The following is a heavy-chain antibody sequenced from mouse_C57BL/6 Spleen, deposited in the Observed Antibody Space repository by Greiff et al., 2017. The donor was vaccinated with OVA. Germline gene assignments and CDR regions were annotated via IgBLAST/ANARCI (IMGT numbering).Heavy chain of an antibody. Sequence: QVQLQQPGAELVKPGASVKLSCKASGYTFTSYWMHWVKQRPGQGLEWIGMIHPNSGSTNYNEKFKSKATLTVDKSSSTAYMQLSSLTSEDSAVYYCARSDLLLLRLEQGYAMDYWGQGTSVTVSS. J-gene: IGHJ4*01. D-gene: IGHD1-1*01. CDR1: GYTFTSYW. CDR3: ARSDLLLLRLEQGYAMDY. CDR2: IHPNSGST. V-gene: IGHV1-64*01.